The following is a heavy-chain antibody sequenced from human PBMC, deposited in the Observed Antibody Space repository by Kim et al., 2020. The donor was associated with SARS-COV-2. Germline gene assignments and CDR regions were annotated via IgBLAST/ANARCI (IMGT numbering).Heavy chain of an antibody. D-gene: IGHD3-3*01. CDR3: ARDGVYYDFWSGYYPTVYGMDV. J-gene: IGHJ6*02. CDR2: ISAYNGNT. CDR1: GYTFTSYG. Sequence: ASVKVSCKASGYTFTSYGISWVRQAPGQGLEWMGWISAYNGNTDYAQKLQGRVTMTTDTSTSTAYMELRSLRSDDTAVYYCARDGVYYDFWSGYYPTVYGMDVWGQGTTVTVSS. V-gene: IGHV1-18*04.